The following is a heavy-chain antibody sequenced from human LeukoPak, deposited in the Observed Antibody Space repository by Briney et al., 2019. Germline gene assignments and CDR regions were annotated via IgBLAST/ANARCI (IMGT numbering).Heavy chain of an antibody. CDR3: VRDVGWSHFDS. J-gene: IGHJ4*02. V-gene: IGHV3-7*01. CDR2: IKEDGSQK. CDR1: GFTFSGYW. Sequence: SGGSLRLSCAASGFTFSGYWMTWVRQAPGKGLEWVGHIKEDGSQKNYVDSVRGRFTISRDNAKDSLYLHMNSLRAEDTAVYYCVRDVGWSHFDSWGQGTLVTVSS. D-gene: IGHD2-15*01.